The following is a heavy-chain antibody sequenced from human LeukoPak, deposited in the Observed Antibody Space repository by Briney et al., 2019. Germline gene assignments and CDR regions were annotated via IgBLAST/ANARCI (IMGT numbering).Heavy chain of an antibody. V-gene: IGHV3-23*01. D-gene: IGHD2-21*01. J-gene: IGHJ4*02. CDR2: ISGSGANT. CDR3: AKRPSAYCFEGGCYFTY. Sequence: PGGSLRLSCAASGFPFSSYAMSWVRQAPGRGLEWVSAISGSGANTYYADSVKGRFTISRDNAKDTLYLQMNTLRAEDTAVYYCAKRPSAYCFEGGCYFTYWGQGTLVIVSS. CDR1: GFPFSSYA.